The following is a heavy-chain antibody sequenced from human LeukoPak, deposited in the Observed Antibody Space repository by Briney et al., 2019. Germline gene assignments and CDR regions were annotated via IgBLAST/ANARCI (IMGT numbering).Heavy chain of an antibody. CDR3: ARQWLKGGAFDI. CDR2: IYYSGST. V-gene: IGHV4-59*01. D-gene: IGHD6-19*01. Sequence: SVTLSLTCTVSGGSISSYYWSWIRQPPGKGLEWIGYIYYSGSTNYNPSLKSRVTISVDTSKNQFSLKLSSVTAADTAVYYCARQWLKGGAFDIWGQGTMVTVSS. J-gene: IGHJ3*02. CDR1: GGSISSYY.